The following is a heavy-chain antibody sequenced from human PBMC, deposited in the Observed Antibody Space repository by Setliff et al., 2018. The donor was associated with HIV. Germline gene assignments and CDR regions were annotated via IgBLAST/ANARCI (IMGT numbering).Heavy chain of an antibody. D-gene: IGHD1-7*01. Sequence: SLRLSCAASGFTFSSYGMHWVRQAPGKGLEWVAVIWYDGSNKYYADSVKGRFTISRDNSKNTLYLQMNSLRAEDTAVYYCAREGITGTTLHPYWGQGTLVTVSS. CDR3: AREGITGTTLHPY. V-gene: IGHV3-33*01. J-gene: IGHJ4*02. CDR1: GFTFSSYG. CDR2: IWYDGSNK.